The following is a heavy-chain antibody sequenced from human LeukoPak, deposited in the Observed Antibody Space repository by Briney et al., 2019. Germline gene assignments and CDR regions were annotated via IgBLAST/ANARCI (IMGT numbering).Heavy chain of an antibody. CDR2: IYYSGST. CDR1: GYSISSGYY. Sequence: PSETLSLTCTVSGYSISSGYYWGWIRQPPGKGLEWIGYIYYSGSTKYNPSLKSRVTISLDSSKNQFSLKLNSVTAADTAVYYCATNPDYKYGIGYWGQGTLVTVSS. CDR3: ATNPDYKYGIGY. V-gene: IGHV4-61*01. D-gene: IGHD5-24*01. J-gene: IGHJ4*02.